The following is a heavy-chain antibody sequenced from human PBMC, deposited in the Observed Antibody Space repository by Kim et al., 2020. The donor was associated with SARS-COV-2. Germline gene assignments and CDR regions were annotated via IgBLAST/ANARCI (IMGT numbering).Heavy chain of an antibody. V-gene: IGHV3-9*01. Sequence: GGSLRLSCAASGVTFDDYSMHWVRQAPGKGLEWVAGISWNSGFIGYADSVKGRFTISRDNAKNSLYLQMNSLTSEDTAVYYCAKDGHSALRVGYGADVWG. CDR3: AKDGHSALRVGYGADV. J-gene: IGHJ6*01. CDR2: ISWNSGFI. CDR1: GVTFDDYS. D-gene: IGHD3-10*01.